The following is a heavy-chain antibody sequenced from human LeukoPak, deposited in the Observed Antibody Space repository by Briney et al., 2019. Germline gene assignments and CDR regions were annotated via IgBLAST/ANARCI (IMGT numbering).Heavy chain of an antibody. D-gene: IGHD3-22*01. V-gene: IGHV6-1*01. CDR2: TYYRSKWYN. CDR1: GDSVSSNSAA. Sequence: SQTLSLTCAISGDSVSSNSAAWNWIRQSPSRGLEWLGRTYYRSKWYNDYAVSVKSRITINPDTSKNQFSLQLNSVTPEDTAVYYCARAHYDSSGYYYDYYGMDVWGQGTTVTVSS. J-gene: IGHJ6*02. CDR3: ARAHYDSSGYYYDYYGMDV.